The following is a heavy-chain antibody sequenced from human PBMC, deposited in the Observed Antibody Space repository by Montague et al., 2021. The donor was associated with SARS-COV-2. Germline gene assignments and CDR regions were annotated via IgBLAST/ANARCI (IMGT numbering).Heavy chain of an antibody. J-gene: IGHJ6*02. V-gene: IGHV3-33*01. Sequence: SLRLSCAASGFTFSSYGMHWVRQAPGKGLEWVAVIWYDGSNKYYADSVKGRFTISRDNPKNTLYLQMNSLRAEDTAVYYCARDLAPYYYDSSGPELVDVWGQGTTVTVSS. D-gene: IGHD3-22*01. CDR3: ARDLAPYYYDSSGPELVDV. CDR2: IWYDGSNK. CDR1: GFTFSSYG.